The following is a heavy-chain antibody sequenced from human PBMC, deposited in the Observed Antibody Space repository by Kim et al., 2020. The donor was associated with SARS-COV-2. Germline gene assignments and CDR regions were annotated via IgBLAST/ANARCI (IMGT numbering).Heavy chain of an antibody. J-gene: IGHJ4*02. CDR3: ALRGGYDSSGYYFDY. CDR2: INPSGGST. D-gene: IGHD3-22*01. V-gene: IGHV1-46*01. Sequence: ASVKVSCKASGYTFTSYYMHWVRQAPGQGLEWMGIINPSGGSTSYAQKFQGRVTMTRDTSTSTVYMELSSLRSEDTAVYYCALRGGYDSSGYYFDYWGQGTLVTVSS. CDR1: GYTFTSYY.